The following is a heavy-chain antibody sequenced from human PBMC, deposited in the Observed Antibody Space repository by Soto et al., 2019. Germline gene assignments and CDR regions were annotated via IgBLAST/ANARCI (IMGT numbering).Heavy chain of an antibody. V-gene: IGHV1-69*06. CDR3: AKKGGGASIDFWRANWFDP. Sequence: QVQLVQSGAVVKKPGSSVTVSCKASGGMFSDYTISWVRQAPGQGLEWMGGIIPIFGGPHYAQKFQGRVTITADKPTSAVYLELGGLPSEDTAVYYWAKKGGGASIDFWRANWFDPWGQGTLVTVSS. CDR2: IIPIFGGP. J-gene: IGHJ5*02. CDR1: GGMFSDYT. D-gene: IGHD3-3*01.